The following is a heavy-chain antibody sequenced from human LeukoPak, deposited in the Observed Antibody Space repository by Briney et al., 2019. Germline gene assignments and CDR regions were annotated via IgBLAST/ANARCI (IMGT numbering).Heavy chain of an antibody. J-gene: IGHJ4*02. CDR2: IKSKTDGGTT. Sequence: GGSLRLSCAASGFTFSNAWMSWVRQAPGKGLEWVGRIKSKTDGGTTDYAAPVKGRFTISRDDSKSIAYLQMNSLKTEDTAVYYCTRTWVTTIVVGPFDYWGQGTLVTVSS. CDR1: GFTFSNAW. CDR3: TRTWVTTIVVGPFDY. D-gene: IGHD3-22*01. V-gene: IGHV3-15*01.